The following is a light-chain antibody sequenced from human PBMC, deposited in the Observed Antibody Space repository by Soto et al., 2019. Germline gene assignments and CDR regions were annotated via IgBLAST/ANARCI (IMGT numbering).Light chain of an antibody. CDR1: QSVSSY. CDR3: QQRSNRPPGVT. V-gene: IGKV3-11*01. J-gene: IGKJ5*01. CDR2: DAS. Sequence: ESVLTQSPATVSLSPGERATLSCRASQSVSSYLAWYQQKPGQAPRLLIYDASNRATGIPARFSGSGSGTDFTLTISSLEPEDFAVYYCQQRSNRPPGVTFGQGTRLEIK.